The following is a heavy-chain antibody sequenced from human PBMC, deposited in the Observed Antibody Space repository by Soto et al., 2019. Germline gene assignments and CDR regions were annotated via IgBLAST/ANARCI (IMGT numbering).Heavy chain of an antibody. CDR3: ASRVRGYVGKGAAFDH. CDR2: IIPMFRTT. V-gene: IGHV1-69*01. Sequence: QVQLVQSGAEVKKPGSSVKVSCKASGGSFRDHVINWVRQAPGQGPEWMGGIIPMFRTTNTTQKFQGRVTITADESTNTGCMELRSLTSEDTPVYYCASRVRGYVGKGAAFDHWGQGTVVSVSS. D-gene: IGHD5-18*01. CDR1: GGSFRDHV. J-gene: IGHJ4*02.